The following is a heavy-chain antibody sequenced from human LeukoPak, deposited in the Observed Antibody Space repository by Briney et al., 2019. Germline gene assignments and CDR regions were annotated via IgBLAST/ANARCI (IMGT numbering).Heavy chain of an antibody. CDR3: ARMLTTFDS. CDR2: FYYIGGT. J-gene: IGHJ4*02. V-gene: IGHV4-39*01. D-gene: IGHD4-11*01. CDR1: RGSISSSSDY. Sequence: SETLSLTCTVSRGSISSSSDYWGWIRQPPGKRLEWIGSFYYIGGTYYNPSLEGRVTISADSSKNQFSLKLTSVTAADTALYYCARMLTTFDSWGQGTLVTVSS.